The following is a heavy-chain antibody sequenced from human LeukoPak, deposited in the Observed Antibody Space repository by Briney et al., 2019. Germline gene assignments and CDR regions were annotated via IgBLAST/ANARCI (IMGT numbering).Heavy chain of an antibody. V-gene: IGHV1-69*06. CDR3: ARQPAAAHTFDY. Sequence: SVMVSCKASGGTFSSYAISWVRQAPGQGLEWMGGIITIFGTANYAQKFQGRVTITADKSTSTAYMELSSLRSEDTAVYYCARQPAAAHTFDYRGQGTLVTVSS. CDR2: IITIFGTA. J-gene: IGHJ4*02. CDR1: GGTFSSYA. D-gene: IGHD6-13*01.